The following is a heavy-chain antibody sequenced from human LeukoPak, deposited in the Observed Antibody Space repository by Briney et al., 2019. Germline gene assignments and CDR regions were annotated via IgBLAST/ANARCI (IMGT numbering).Heavy chain of an antibody. V-gene: IGHV3-48*04. CDR3: ARVGYSGYDY. CDR2: ISSSSSTI. CDR1: GFTFSSYS. Sequence: PGGSLRLSCAASGFTFSSYSMNWVRQAPGKGLEWVSYISSSSSTIYYADSVKGRFTISRDNAKNSLYLQMNSLRAEDTAVYYCARVGYSGYDYWGQGTLVTVSS. D-gene: IGHD5-12*01. J-gene: IGHJ4*02.